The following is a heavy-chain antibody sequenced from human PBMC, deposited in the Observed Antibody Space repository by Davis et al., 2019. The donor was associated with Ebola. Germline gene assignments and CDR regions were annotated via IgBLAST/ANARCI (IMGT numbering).Heavy chain of an antibody. Sequence: GGSLRLSCAASGFTFSSHTMSWVRQAPGKGLEWVSSISSSATYIYNADSVKDRFTISRDNAKNSLFLQMNSLRAEDTAVYYCARINGSSTDAFDFWGQGTMVTVSS. D-gene: IGHD1-26*01. CDR1: GFTFSSHT. J-gene: IGHJ3*01. V-gene: IGHV3-21*06. CDR2: ISSSATYI. CDR3: ARINGSSTDAFDF.